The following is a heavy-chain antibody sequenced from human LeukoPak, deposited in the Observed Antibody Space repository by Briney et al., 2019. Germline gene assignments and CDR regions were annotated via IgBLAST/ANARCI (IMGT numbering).Heavy chain of an antibody. CDR3: AKGQSSIAARPGDY. Sequence: GGSLRLSCAASGFTFSSYAMSWVRQAPGKGLEWVSAISGSGGSTYYADSVKGRFTISRDNSKNTLYLQMNSLRAEDTALYYCAKGQSSIAARPGDYWGQGTLVTVSS. D-gene: IGHD6-6*01. V-gene: IGHV3-23*01. CDR1: GFTFSSYA. J-gene: IGHJ4*02. CDR2: ISGSGGST.